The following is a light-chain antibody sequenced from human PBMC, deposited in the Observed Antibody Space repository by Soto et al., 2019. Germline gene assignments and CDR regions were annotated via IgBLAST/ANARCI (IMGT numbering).Light chain of an antibody. CDR1: QGINSF. CDR2: DAS. V-gene: IGKV1-13*02. CDR3: QQYNTYST. Sequence: AIQLTQSPSSLSASVGYRFTITCRASQGINSFLAWYQQKPGKAPKLLIYDASSLKSGVPARFSGSGSGTEFTLTISSLQPDDFATYYCQQYNTYSTFGQGTRLEIK. J-gene: IGKJ5*01.